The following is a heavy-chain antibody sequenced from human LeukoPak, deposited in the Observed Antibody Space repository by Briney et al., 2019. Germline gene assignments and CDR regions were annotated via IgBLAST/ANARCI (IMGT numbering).Heavy chain of an antibody. D-gene: IGHD6-13*01. CDR1: GFTFSSYA. CDR3: AKRARYSSSWYGDFDY. CDR2: ISGSGGST. J-gene: IGHJ4*02. Sequence: GGSLRLSCAASGFTFSSYAMSWVRQAPGKGLEWVSAISGSGGSTYYADSVKGRFTISRDNSKNTLYLQVNSLRAEDTAVYYCAKRARYSSSWYGDFDYWGQGTLVTVSS. V-gene: IGHV3-23*01.